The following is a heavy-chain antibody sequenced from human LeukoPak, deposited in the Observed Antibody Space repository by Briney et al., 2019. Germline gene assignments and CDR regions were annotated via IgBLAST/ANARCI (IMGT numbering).Heavy chain of an antibody. V-gene: IGHV3-30*18. Sequence: PGGSLRLSSAASGFTFSSYGMHWVRQAPGKGLEWVAVISYNGSNKYYADSVKGRFTISRDNSKNTLYLQMNSLRAEDTAVYYCAKERGYGGNGPIDYWGQGTLVTVSS. D-gene: IGHD4-23*01. CDR1: GFTFSSYG. J-gene: IGHJ4*02. CDR3: AKERGYGGNGPIDY. CDR2: ISYNGSNK.